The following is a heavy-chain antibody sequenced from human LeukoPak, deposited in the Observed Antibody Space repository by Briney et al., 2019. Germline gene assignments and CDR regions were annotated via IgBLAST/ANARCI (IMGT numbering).Heavy chain of an antibody. CDR1: GYTFTSYG. J-gene: IGHJ4*02. V-gene: IGHV1-18*01. CDR3: ATSIAAAGTLAPRPYYFDY. D-gene: IGHD6-13*01. CDR2: ISAYNGNT. Sequence: ASVKVSCKASGYTFTSYGISWVRQAPGQGLEWMGWISAYNGNTNYAQKLQGRVTMTTDTSTSTAYMELRSLRSDDTAVYYCATSIAAAGTLAPRPYYFDYWGQGTLATVSS.